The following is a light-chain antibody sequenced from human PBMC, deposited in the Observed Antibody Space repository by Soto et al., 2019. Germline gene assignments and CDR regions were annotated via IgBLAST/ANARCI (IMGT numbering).Light chain of an antibody. J-gene: IGKJ5*01. CDR3: QQYKNWPPIT. CDR1: QYITIY. Sequence: EIVLTQSPATLSLSPAERATLSCMASQYITIYLAWYQQKPGQAPRLLIYSASTRATGTPARFSGSGSGTEFTLTISSLQSEDFAVYYCQQYKNWPPITFGQGTRLEIK. V-gene: IGKV3-15*01. CDR2: SAS.